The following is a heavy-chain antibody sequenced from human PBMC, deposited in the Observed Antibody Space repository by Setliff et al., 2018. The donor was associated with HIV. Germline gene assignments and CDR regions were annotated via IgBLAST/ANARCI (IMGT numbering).Heavy chain of an antibody. CDR1: GFTLSGYW. CDR3: ARYLWSNAPRDY. V-gene: IGHV3-74*01. D-gene: IGHD1-1*01. CDR2: TNSDGSST. J-gene: IGHJ4*02. Sequence: LRLSCAASGFTLSGYWMHWVRQAPGKGLVWVSRTNSDGSSTRYAGSVEGRFTISRDNAKNTLYLLMNSLRAEDTAVYYCARYLWSNAPRDYWGQGTLVTVSS.